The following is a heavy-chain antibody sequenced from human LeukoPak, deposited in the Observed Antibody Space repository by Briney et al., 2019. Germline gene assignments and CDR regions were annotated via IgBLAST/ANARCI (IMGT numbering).Heavy chain of an antibody. V-gene: IGHV1-24*01. CDR1: GYTLTELS. J-gene: IGHJ6*04. CDR3: ATASPRDDILTGYPPSYYYGMDV. D-gene: IGHD3-9*01. CDR2: FDPEDGET. Sequence: ASVQVSCKVSGYTLTELSMHWVRQAPGKGLEWMGGFDPEDGETIYAQKFQGRVTMTEDTSTDTAYMELSSLRSEDTAVYYCATASPRDDILTGYPPSYYYGMDVWGKGTTVTVSS.